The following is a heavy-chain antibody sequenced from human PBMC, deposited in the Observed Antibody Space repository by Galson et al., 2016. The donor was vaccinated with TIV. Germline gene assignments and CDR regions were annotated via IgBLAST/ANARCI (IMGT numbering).Heavy chain of an antibody. J-gene: IGHJ6*02. CDR2: ISGGGGRT. D-gene: IGHD3-22*01. CDR3: TKVSSSGFSYYYGLDV. CDR1: GLTFSSHA. V-gene: IGHV3-23*01. Sequence: SLRLSCAASGLTFSSHAMSWVRQAPGKGLEWVSAISGGGGRTYYADSVKGRFTISSDNSKQTLFLKMNSLSAEDTAVYYCTKVSSSGFSYYYGLDVWGQGTTVTVSS.